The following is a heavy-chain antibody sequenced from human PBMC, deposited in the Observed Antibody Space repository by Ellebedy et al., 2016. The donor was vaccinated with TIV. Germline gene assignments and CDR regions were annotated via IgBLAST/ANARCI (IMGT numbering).Heavy chain of an antibody. CDR3: ATGAGRRTDY. CDR1: GYTFTGYY. J-gene: IGHJ4*02. V-gene: IGHV1-46*04. CDR2: INPSDDNT. Sequence: AASVKVSCKASGYTFTGYYMHWVRQAPGQGLEWMGIINPSDDNTNYAQKLQGSLSMPGDTSTRTVYMELSSLRSEDTAVYYCATGAGRRTDYWGQGTLVTVSS. D-gene: IGHD6-19*01.